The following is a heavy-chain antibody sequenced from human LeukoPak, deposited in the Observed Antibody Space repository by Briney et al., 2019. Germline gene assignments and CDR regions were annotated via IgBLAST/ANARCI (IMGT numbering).Heavy chain of an antibody. V-gene: IGHV1-69-2*01. CDR3: ARAGGDNCLEGDDY. CDR1: GYTFTDYY. CDR2: VDPEDGET. D-gene: IGHD1-1*01. Sequence: GASVKVSCKVSGYTFTDYYMHWVQQAPGKGLEWMGLVDPEDGETIYAEKFQGRVTITADTSTDTAYMELSSLRSEDTAVYYCARAGGDNCLEGDDYWGRGTLVTVSS. J-gene: IGHJ4*02.